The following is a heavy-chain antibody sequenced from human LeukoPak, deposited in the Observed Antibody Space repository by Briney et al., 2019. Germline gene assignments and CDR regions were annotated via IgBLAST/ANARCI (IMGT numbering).Heavy chain of an antibody. Sequence: GGSLRLSCAASGFTFDDYAMHWVRQAPGKGLEWVSAISGSGDNTFYADSVKGRFTMSRDNSKNMLYLQMNSLRAEDTAVYYCAKTVSGSHSYEGGDYWGQGTLVTVSS. D-gene: IGHD3-16*02. CDR2: ISGSGDNT. V-gene: IGHV3-23*01. CDR1: GFTFDDYA. J-gene: IGHJ4*02. CDR3: AKTVSGSHSYEGGDY.